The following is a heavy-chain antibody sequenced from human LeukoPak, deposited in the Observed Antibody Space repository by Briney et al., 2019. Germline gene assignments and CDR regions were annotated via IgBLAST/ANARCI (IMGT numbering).Heavy chain of an antibody. J-gene: IGHJ4*02. Sequence: SETLSLTCAVYGGSFSGYYWSWIRQPPGKGLEWIGEINHSGSTNYNPSLKGRVTISVDTSKNQFSLKLSSVTAADTAVYYCARVSGDYRPPYDYWGQGTLVTVSS. D-gene: IGHD4-17*01. CDR1: GGSFSGYY. CDR3: ARVSGDYRPPYDY. CDR2: INHSGST. V-gene: IGHV4-34*01.